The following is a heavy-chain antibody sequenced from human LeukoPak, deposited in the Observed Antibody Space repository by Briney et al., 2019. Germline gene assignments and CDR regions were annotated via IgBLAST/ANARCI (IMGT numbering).Heavy chain of an antibody. Sequence: PSETLSLTCTVSGDSISSYYWSWIRQPPGKGLEWIGYIYYNGNTNNNPSLKSPVTISIDTSKNQISLKLSSVTAADTAVYYCAREFMRVTAFDIWGQGTMVTVSS. D-gene: IGHD2-21*02. CDR2: IYYNGNT. J-gene: IGHJ3*02. V-gene: IGHV4-59*13. CDR1: GDSISSYY. CDR3: AREFMRVTAFDI.